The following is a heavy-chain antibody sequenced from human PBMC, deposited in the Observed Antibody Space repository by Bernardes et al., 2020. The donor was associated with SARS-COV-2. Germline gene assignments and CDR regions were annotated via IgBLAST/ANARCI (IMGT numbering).Heavy chain of an antibody. CDR2: MSASGSS. CDR3: AREGGTSGRGMDV. V-gene: IGHV4-4*07. J-gene: IGHJ6*02. D-gene: IGHD3-10*01. CDR1: GGSISTYY. Sequence: SETLSLMCSVSGGSISTYYWSWIRQPAGKGLEWIGRMSASGSSNHNPSLRSRITMSVDTPQNQISLELSSVTAADTAVYYCAREGGTSGRGMDVWGQGTTVTVSS.